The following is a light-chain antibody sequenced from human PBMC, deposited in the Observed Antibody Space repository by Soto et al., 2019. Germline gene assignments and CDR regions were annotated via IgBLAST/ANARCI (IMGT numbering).Light chain of an antibody. V-gene: IGLV2-8*01. CDR2: EVT. CDR3: GSFAGPVWV. Sequence: QSALTQPPSASGSPGQSVTISRTGTSSDIGGYDHVSWYQQHPGKAPKVVIYEVTKRPSGVPDRFSGFKAGNTASLTVFGLQAEDEADYYCGSFAGPVWVFGGGTKVTVL. CDR1: SSDIGGYDH. J-gene: IGLJ3*02.